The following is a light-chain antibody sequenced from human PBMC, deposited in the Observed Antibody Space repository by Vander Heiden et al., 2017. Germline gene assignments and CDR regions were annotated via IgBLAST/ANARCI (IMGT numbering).Light chain of an antibody. V-gene: IGLV1-40*01. CDR3: QSYDSSLSGGV. CDR1: SSNIGAGYD. Sequence: QPVLTQPPSLPGAPGQRVTISCTGSSSNIGAGYDVHWYQQLPGTAPKLLIYGNSQRPSGVPDRFSGSKSGTSASLAITGLQAEDEADYYCQSYDSSLSGGVFGGGTKLTVL. J-gene: IGLJ3*02. CDR2: GNS.